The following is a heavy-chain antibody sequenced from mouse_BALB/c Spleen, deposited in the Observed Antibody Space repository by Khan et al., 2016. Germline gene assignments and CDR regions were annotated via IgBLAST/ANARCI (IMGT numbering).Heavy chain of an antibody. CDR2: IDPENGNT. D-gene: IGHD1-2*01. J-gene: IGHJ3*01. V-gene: IGHV14-1*02. CDR3: AGITTATAY. Sequence: VQLKESGAELVRPGALVKLSCKASGFNIKDYYMHWVKQRPEQGLEWIGWIDPENGNTIYDPKFQGKASITADTSSNTAYLQLSSLTSEDTAVYYCAGITTATAYWGQGTLVTVSA. CDR1: GFNIKDYY.